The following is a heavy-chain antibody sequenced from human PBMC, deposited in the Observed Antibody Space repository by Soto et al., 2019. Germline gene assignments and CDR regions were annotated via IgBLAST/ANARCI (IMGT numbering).Heavy chain of an antibody. CDR1: CGSISSGDYY. Sequence: PSETLSLTCTVSCGSISSGDYYWSWIRQPPGKGLEWIGYIYYSGSTYYNPSLKSRVTISVDTSKNQFSLKLSSVTAADTAVYYCARVRIQRLYYFDYWGQGTLVTVSS. J-gene: IGHJ4*02. V-gene: IGHV4-30-4*01. CDR2: IYYSGST. D-gene: IGHD5-18*01. CDR3: ARVRIQRLYYFDY.